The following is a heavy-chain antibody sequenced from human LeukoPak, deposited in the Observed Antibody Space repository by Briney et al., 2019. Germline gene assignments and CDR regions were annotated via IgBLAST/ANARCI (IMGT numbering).Heavy chain of an antibody. CDR3: ARELPGGYGDPYWYFDL. J-gene: IGHJ2*01. D-gene: IGHD4-17*01. CDR2: ISAYNGNT. Sequence: ASVKVSCKTSGYTFTGYYLFWVRQAPGQGLEWMGWISAYNGNTNYAQKLQGRVTMTTDTSTSTAYMELRSLRSDDTAVYYCARELPGGYGDPYWYFDLWGRGTLVTVSS. CDR1: GYTFTGYY. V-gene: IGHV1-18*04.